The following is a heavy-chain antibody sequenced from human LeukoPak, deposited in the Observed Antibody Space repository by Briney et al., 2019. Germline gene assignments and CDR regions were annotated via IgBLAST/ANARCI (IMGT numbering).Heavy chain of an antibody. D-gene: IGHD3-22*01. CDR2: ISGSGGST. Sequence: PGGSLRLSCAASGFTFSSYAMSWVRQAPGKGLEWVSAISGSGGSTYYADPVKGRFTISRDNSKNTLYLQMNSLRAEDTAVYYCAKDASSGYFLGLTYFDYWGQGTLVTVSS. J-gene: IGHJ4*02. CDR1: GFTFSSYA. V-gene: IGHV3-23*01. CDR3: AKDASSGYFLGLTYFDY.